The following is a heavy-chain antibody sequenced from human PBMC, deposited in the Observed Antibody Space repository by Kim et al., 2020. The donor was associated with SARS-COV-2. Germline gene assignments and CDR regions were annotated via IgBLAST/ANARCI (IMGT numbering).Heavy chain of an antibody. D-gene: IGHD2-2*01. CDR2: IKSKTDGGTT. V-gene: IGHV3-15*01. CDR1: GFTFSNAW. Sequence: GGSLRLSCAASGFTFSNAWMSWVRQAPGKGLEWVGRIKSKTDGGTTDYAAPVKGRFTISRDDSKNTLYLQMNSLKTEDTAVYYCTTDRRYCSSTSCYDGDVLTDWGQGTLVTVSS. J-gene: IGHJ4*02. CDR3: TTDRRYCSSTSCYDGDVLTD.